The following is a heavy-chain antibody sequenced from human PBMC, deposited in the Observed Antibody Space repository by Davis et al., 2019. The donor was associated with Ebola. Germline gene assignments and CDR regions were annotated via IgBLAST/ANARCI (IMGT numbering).Heavy chain of an antibody. J-gene: IGHJ5*02. V-gene: IGHV1-3*01. Sequence: ASVKVSCKASGYTFTSYAMHWVRQAPGQRLEWMGWISPDNGDTDHAQKFQGRVTMTTDTSTSTAYFELRSLRSDDTAVYYCARRDLHYADNPWGQGTLVTVSS. CDR2: ISPDNGDT. CDR3: ARRDLHYADNP. CDR1: GYTFTSYA. D-gene: IGHD4-17*01.